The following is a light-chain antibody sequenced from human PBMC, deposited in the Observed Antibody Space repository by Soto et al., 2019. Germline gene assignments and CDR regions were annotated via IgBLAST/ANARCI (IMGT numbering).Light chain of an antibody. J-gene: IGKJ1*01. CDR2: DAS. CDR1: QTITTY. CDR3: QQSYSTLFHWT. V-gene: IGKV1-39*01. Sequence: DLQMTQSPSSLSASVGDTVTITCRASQTITTYLNWYQQNPGKAPDLLIFDASTLQSGVPSRFSVTLSLTDFTLTIRGLEPDAYATYFCQQSYSTLFHWTFGEGPMVVIK.